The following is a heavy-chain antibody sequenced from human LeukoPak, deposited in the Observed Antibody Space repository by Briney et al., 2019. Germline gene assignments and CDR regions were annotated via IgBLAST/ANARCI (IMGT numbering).Heavy chain of an antibody. CDR1: GGSISSYY. CDR2: IFYSGSS. J-gene: IGHJ3*02. V-gene: IGHV4-59*08. CDR3: ARLGSTFDI. Sequence: PSGTLSLTCTVSGGSISSYYWTWIRQPPGKGLEWIGYIFYSGSSNYNPSLKSRVTISVDTSKNHFSLKLSSVTAADTAVYYCARLGSTFDIWGQGTMVTVSS. D-gene: IGHD2-2*01.